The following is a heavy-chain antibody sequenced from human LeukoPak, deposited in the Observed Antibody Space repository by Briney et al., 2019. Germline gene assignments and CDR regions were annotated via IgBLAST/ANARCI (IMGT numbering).Heavy chain of an antibody. CDR3: AKDIGVVPAAPFDY. V-gene: IGHV3-7*03. J-gene: IGHJ4*02. D-gene: IGHD2-2*01. CDR2: IKQDGSEK. Sequence: GGSLRLSCAASGFTFSSYWMSWVRRAPGKGLEWVANIKQDGSEKYYVDSVKGRFTISRDNAKNSLYLQMNSLRAEDTALYYCAKDIGVVPAAPFDYWGQGTLVTVSS. CDR1: GFTFSSYW.